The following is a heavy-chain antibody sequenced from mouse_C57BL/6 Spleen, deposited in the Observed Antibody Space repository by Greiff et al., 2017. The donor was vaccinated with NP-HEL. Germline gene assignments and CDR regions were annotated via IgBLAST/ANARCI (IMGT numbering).Heavy chain of an antibody. Sequence: VQLQQPGAELVKPGASVKVSCKASGYTFTSYWMHWVKQRPGQGLEWIGRIHPSDSDTNYNQKFKGKATLTVDKSSSTAYMQLSSLTSEDSAVYYCAMNYYCGSSSVFDVWGTGTTVTVSS. CDR3: AMNYYCGSSSVFDV. D-gene: IGHD1-1*01. J-gene: IGHJ1*03. CDR1: GYTFTSYW. CDR2: IHPSDSDT. V-gene: IGHV1-74*01.